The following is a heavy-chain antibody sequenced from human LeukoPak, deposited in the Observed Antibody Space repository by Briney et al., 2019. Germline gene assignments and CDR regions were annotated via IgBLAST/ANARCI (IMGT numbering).Heavy chain of an antibody. CDR1: GGTFSSCA. V-gene: IGHV1-69*05. CDR3: ARLVPAALGDAFDI. D-gene: IGHD2-2*01. CDR2: IIPIFGTA. J-gene: IGHJ3*02. Sequence: ASVKVSCKASGGTFSSCAISWVRQAPGQGLEWMGRIIPIFGTANYAQKFQGRVTITTDESTSTAYMELSSLRSEETAVYYCARLVPAALGDAFDIWGQGTMVTVSS.